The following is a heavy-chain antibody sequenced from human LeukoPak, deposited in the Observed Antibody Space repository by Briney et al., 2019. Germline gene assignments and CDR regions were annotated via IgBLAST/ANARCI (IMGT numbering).Heavy chain of an antibody. J-gene: IGHJ4*02. D-gene: IGHD2-15*01. CDR1: GFTFDDYA. CDR2: ISGDGGSI. Sequence: GGSLRLSCAASGFTFDDYAMHWVRQAPGKGLEWVSLISGDGGSIYYADSVKGRFTISRDNSKNSLYLQMNSLRTEDTALYYCAELGRTFDYWGQGTLVTVSS. CDR3: AELGRTFDY. V-gene: IGHV3-43*02.